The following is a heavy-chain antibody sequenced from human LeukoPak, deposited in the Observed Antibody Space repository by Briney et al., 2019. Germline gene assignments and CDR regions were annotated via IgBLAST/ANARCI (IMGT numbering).Heavy chain of an antibody. CDR1: GFTFDDYA. Sequence: PGRSLRLSCAASGFTFDDYAMHWVRQAPGKGLEWVSGISWNSGSIGYADSVKGRFTISRDNAKNSLYLQMNSLRAEDTALYYCAKSVTAISYYCDYWGQGTLVNVSS. CDR3: AKSVTAISYYCDY. V-gene: IGHV3-9*01. J-gene: IGHJ4*02. CDR2: ISWNSGSI. D-gene: IGHD2-21*02.